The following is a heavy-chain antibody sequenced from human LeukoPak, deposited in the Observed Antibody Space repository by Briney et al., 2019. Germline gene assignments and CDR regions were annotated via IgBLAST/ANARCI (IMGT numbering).Heavy chain of an antibody. CDR2: INPFLDTS. Sequence: AVKVACKASGGTFSNYALSWVRQAPGQGLEWMGAINPFLDTSNYPPKFQDRVTITTDESTSTAYMELSSLRSDDTAVYYCARAQAGNCDWPLDLWGQGTLVTVSS. CDR1: GGTFSNYA. J-gene: IGHJ5*02. CDR3: ARAQAGNCDWPLDL. V-gene: IGHV1-69*05. D-gene: IGHD2-21*02.